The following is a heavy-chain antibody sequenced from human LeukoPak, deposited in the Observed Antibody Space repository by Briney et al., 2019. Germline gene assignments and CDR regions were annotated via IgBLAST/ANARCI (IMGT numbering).Heavy chain of an antibody. Sequence: ASVKVSCRASGYTFTSYGISWVRQAPGQGLEWMGGVSAYNGNTNYAQKLQGRVTITTDTSTSTDYMELRSLRSDDQAVYYCARAISTDDVLTGPWGQGALVTVSS. J-gene: IGHJ4*02. CDR3: ARAISTDDVLTGP. CDR1: GYTFTSYG. D-gene: IGHD3-9*01. CDR2: VSAYNGNT. V-gene: IGHV1-18*01.